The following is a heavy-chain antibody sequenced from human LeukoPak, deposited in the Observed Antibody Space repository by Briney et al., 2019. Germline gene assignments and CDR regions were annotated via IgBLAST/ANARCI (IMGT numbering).Heavy chain of an antibody. D-gene: IGHD2/OR15-2a*01. Sequence: ASVKVSCKASGGTFSSYAISWVRQAPGQGLEWMGGIIPIFGTANYAQKFQGRVTITADESTSTAYKELSSLRSEDTAVYYCARGESGAPNWYFDLWGRGTLVTASS. V-gene: IGHV1-69*13. CDR3: ARGESGAPNWYFDL. CDR2: IIPIFGTA. J-gene: IGHJ2*01. CDR1: GGTFSSYA.